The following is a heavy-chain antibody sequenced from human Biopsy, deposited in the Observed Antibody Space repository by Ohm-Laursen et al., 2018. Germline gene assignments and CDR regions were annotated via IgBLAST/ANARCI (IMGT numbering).Heavy chain of an antibody. Sequence: SLRLSCAAPGFTFSSYAMNWVRQAPGKGLEWVSSISASGNHIYYTDSVKGRFTVSRDNGKNSVYLQMNSLRVEDTAVYYCARDGEAKYCKHGVCPSDFWGQGTLVTVSS. J-gene: IGHJ4*02. D-gene: IGHD2-8*01. CDR1: GFTFSSYA. CDR2: ISASGNHI. CDR3: ARDGEAKYCKHGVCPSDF. V-gene: IGHV3-21*01.